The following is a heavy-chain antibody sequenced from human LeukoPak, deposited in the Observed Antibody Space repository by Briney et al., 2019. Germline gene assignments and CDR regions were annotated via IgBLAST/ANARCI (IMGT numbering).Heavy chain of an antibody. CDR1: GFIFSSYA. Sequence: GGSLRPSCAASGFIFSSYAISWVRQAPGKGLGWVSGIRTSGDTFYADSVKGRFTISIDISKNTVYLQMNSLRAEDSAVYYCATLSYDVWTGINWFDPWGQGTLVTVSS. J-gene: IGHJ5*02. D-gene: IGHD3-3*01. V-gene: IGHV3-23*01. CDR2: IRTSGDT. CDR3: ATLSYDVWTGINWFDP.